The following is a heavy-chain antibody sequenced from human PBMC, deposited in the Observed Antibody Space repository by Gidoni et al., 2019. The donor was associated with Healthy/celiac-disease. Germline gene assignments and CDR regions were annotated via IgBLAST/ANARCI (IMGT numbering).Heavy chain of an antibody. CDR2: ISYDGSNK. Sequence: APGKGLEWVAVISYDGSNKYYADSVKGRFTISSDNSKNTLYLQMNSLRAEDTAMYYCAKERIVVVTAIPFSYYDYWGQGTLVTVSS. CDR3: AKERIVVVTAIPFSYYDY. J-gene: IGHJ4*02. V-gene: IGHV3-30*18. D-gene: IGHD2-21*02.